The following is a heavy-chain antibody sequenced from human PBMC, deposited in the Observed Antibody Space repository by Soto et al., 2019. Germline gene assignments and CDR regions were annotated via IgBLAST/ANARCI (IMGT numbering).Heavy chain of an antibody. CDR2: ISNSGNT. CDR3: ALRGSTSYSCFAP. J-gene: IGHJ5*02. V-gene: IGHV4-59*02. D-gene: IGHD6-6*01. Sequence: SETLSLTCNVSGAYVTTYYWSWIRQSPGKGLEWIGYISNSGNTNYNPSLKSRVTISLDTSKNHFSLKMRSVTAADTAVYYCALRGSTSYSCFAPWGQGTLGSGST. CDR1: GAYVTTYY.